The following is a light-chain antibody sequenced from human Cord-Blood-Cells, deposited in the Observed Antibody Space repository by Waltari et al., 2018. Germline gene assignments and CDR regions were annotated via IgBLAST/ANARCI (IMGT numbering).Light chain of an antibody. CDR2: EVS. Sequence: SALTQPASVSGSPGQSITISCPGTRSAVGGYNYVYWYQQHPGKAPKLMIYEVSNRPSGVSNRFSGSKSGNTASLTISGLQAEDEADYYCSSYTSSSTWVFGGGTKLTVL. V-gene: IGLV2-14*01. CDR1: RSAVGGYNY. CDR3: SSYTSSSTWV. J-gene: IGLJ3*02.